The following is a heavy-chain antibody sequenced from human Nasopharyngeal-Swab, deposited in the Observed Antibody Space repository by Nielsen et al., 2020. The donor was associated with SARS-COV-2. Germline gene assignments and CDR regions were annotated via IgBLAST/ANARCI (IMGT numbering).Heavy chain of an antibody. Sequence: GESPKISRAASGFSFSTFWLTWVRQAPGKGLEWVANIKQDGSEKCYVDPVKGRFTVSRDNPKNLLYLQVNSLRAEDTAVYYCARQGVFVPAYFHQYYMDVWGKGTTVTVSS. CDR1: GFSFSTFW. V-gene: IGHV3-7*03. D-gene: IGHD3-16*02. CDR2: IKQDGSEK. CDR3: ARQGVFVPAYFHQYYMDV. J-gene: IGHJ6*03.